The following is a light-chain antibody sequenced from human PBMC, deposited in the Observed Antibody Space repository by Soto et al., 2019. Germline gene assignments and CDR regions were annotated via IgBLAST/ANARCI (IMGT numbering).Light chain of an antibody. CDR3: QQYGSSLGT. J-gene: IGKJ1*01. CDR1: QSVSSSY. Sequence: EIVLTQSPGTLSLSPGERSTLSCMASQSVSSSYLAWYQQKPGQAPRLLIYGASSRATGIPDRFSGSGSGTDFTLTISRLEPEDFAVYYCQQYGSSLGTFGQGTK. V-gene: IGKV3-20*01. CDR2: GAS.